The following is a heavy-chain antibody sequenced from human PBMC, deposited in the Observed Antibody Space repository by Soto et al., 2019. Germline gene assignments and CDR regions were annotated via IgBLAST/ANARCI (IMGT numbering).Heavy chain of an antibody. Sequence: GVSLRRSCSAAGFTFSSYSMNWVRQAPGKGLEGVSAISSSRSYIYYADAVKGRFTISRDNAKNSLYLQINSLRAEDTAVYYFALDCYCFGELYTGYYGMDVWGHASPVTLSS. J-gene: IGHJ6*02. V-gene: IGHV3-21*01. CDR3: ALDCYCFGELYTGYYGMDV. D-gene: IGHD3-10*01. CDR1: GFTFSSYS. CDR2: ISSSRSYI.